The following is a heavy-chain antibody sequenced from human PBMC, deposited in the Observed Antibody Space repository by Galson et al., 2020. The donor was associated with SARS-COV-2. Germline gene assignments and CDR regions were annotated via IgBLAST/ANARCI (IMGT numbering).Heavy chain of an antibody. Sequence: SEPLYLTCHAPDCSISSNPWSWIPKPPGKGSEWLRYIEYSGSTNYNHSLKSRVTTSVDTSKNQFYLKLSSVTAADTAVYYCARLVRLLWFGELLSYWFDPWGQGTLVTVSS. CDR3: ARLVRLLWFGELLSYWFDP. D-gene: IGHD3-10*01. CDR1: DCSISSNP. J-gene: IGHJ5*02. V-gene: IGHV4-59*08. CDR2: IEYSGST.